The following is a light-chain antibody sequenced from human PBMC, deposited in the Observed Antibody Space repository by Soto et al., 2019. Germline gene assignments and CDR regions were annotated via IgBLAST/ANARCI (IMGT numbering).Light chain of an antibody. CDR1: QSISSW. CDR3: QQYPGT. J-gene: IGKJ2*01. CDR2: DAS. Sequence: DIQMTQSPSTLSASVGDRVTITCRASQSISSWLAWCQQKPGKAPKFLIYDASSLESGVPSRFSGSGSGTEFPLTVSSLQPDDFSTYYCQQYPGTFGQGTKLEIK. V-gene: IGKV1-5*01.